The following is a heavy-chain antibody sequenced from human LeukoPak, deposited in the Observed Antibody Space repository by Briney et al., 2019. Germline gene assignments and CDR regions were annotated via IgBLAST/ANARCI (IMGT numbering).Heavy chain of an antibody. CDR1: GFTFDDYA. CDR2: ISWDGGST. J-gene: IGHJ6*03. Sequence: GGSLRLSCAASGFTFDDYAMRWVRQAPGKGLEWVSLISWDGGSTYYADSVKGRFTISRDNSKNSLYLQMNSLRAEDTALYYCAKGAYDWYMDVWGKGTTVTVSS. D-gene: IGHD5-12*01. CDR3: AKGAYDWYMDV. V-gene: IGHV3-43D*03.